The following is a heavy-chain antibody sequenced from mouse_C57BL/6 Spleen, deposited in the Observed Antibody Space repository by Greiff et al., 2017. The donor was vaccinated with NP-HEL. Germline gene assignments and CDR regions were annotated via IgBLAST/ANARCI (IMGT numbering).Heavy chain of an antibody. Sequence: QVQLKESGAELVRPGTSVKVSCKASGYAFTNYLIEWVKQRPGQGLEWIGVINPGSGGTNYNEKFKGKATLTADKSSSTAYMQLSSLTSEDSAVYFCARNYDYDFYYFDYWGQGTTLTVSS. CDR1: GYAFTNYL. D-gene: IGHD2-4*01. CDR2: INPGSGGT. CDR3: ARNYDYDFYYFDY. J-gene: IGHJ2*01. V-gene: IGHV1-54*01.